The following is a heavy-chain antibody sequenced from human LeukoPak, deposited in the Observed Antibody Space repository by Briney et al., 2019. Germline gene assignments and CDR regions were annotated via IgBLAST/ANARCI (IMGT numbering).Heavy chain of an antibody. Sequence: LSGGSLTLSCAASGFTVNSNFMRWVRHAPGKGRECVSVIYSGGYTVYTDSVKGRFTIPRNNCENTFVPQINNLKTDDTAVYYCVRASSTTAAGLFDYWRQGTLLTVST. J-gene: IGHJ4*02. D-gene: IGHD6-13*01. V-gene: IGHV3-53*01. CDR3: VRASSTTAAGLFDY. CDR2: IYSGGYT. CDR1: GFTVNSNF.